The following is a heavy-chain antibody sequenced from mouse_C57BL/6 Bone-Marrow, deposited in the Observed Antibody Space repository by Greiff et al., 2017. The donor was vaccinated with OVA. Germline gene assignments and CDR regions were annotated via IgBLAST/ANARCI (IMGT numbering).Heavy chain of an antibody. CDR3: ASFYYSKFFYAMDY. V-gene: IGHV7-3*01. J-gene: IGHJ4*01. CDR2: IRNKANGYTT. D-gene: IGHD2-5*01. CDR1: GFTFTDYY. Sequence: EVHLVESGGGLVQPGGSLSLSCAASGFTFTDYYMSWVRQPPGKALEWLGFIRNKANGYTTEYSASVKGRFTISRDNSQSILYLQMNALRAEDSATYYCASFYYSKFFYAMDYWGQGTSVTVSS.